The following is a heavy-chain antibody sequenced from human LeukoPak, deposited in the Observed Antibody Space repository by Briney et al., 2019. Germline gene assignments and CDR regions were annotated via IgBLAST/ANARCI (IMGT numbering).Heavy chain of an antibody. CDR2: INHSGST. Sequence: PSETLSLTCAVYGGSFSGYYWSWIRQPPGKGLEWIGEINHSGSTNYNPSLKSRVTISVDTSKNQFSLKLSSVTAADTAVYYCARHYYDSTGYYFLGYYFDYWGQGTLVTVSS. J-gene: IGHJ4*02. V-gene: IGHV4-34*01. CDR3: ARHYYDSTGYYFLGYYFDY. CDR1: GGSFSGYY. D-gene: IGHD3-22*01.